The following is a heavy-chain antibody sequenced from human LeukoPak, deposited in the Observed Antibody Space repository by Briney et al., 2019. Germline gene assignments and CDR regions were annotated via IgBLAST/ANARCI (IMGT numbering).Heavy chain of an antibody. CDR2: IYYSGSP. V-gene: IGHV4-39*01. CDR3: ASLPNPRLGYCSCGSCYFDY. D-gene: IGHD2-15*01. J-gene: IGHJ4*02. CDR1: GGSISSSSYY. Sequence: PSETLSLTCTVSGGSISSSSYYWGWLRQPPGKGLEWIGSIYYSGSPYYNPSLKSRVIISVDTCKNQFSLKLGSVTAADTAVYYCASLPNPRLGYCSCGSCYFDYWGQGTLVTVSS.